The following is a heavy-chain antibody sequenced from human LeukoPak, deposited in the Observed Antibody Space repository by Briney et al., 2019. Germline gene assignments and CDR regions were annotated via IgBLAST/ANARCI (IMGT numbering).Heavy chain of an antibody. J-gene: IGHJ5*02. V-gene: IGHV1-3*03. CDR1: GYTFTSYA. CDR3: ARGNSIAAGGNWFDL. Sequence: GASVKVSCKASGYTFTSYAMHWVRQAPGQRLEWMGWINAGNGNTKYSQEFQGRVTITRDTSASTAYMELSSLRSEDMAVYFCARGNSIAAGGNWFDLWGQGTLVTVSS. CDR2: INAGNGNT. D-gene: IGHD6-6*01.